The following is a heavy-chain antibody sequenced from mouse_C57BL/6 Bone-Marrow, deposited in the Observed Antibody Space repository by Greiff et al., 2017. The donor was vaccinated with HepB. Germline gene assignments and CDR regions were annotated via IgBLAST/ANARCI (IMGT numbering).Heavy chain of an antibody. CDR1: GFTFSSYG. CDR3: ARRDGYYVDWYFDV. V-gene: IGHV5-6*01. Sequence: DVQLVESGGDLVKPGGSLKLSCAASGFTFSSYGMSWVRQTPDKRLEWVATISSGGSYTYYPDSVKGRFTISRDNAKNTLYLQMSSLKSEDTAMYYCARRDGYYVDWYFDVWGTGTTVTVSS. J-gene: IGHJ1*03. CDR2: ISSGGSYT. D-gene: IGHD2-3*01.